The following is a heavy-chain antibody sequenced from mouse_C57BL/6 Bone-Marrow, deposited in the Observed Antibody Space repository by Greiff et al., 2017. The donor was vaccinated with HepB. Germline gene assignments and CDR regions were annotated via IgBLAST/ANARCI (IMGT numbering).Heavy chain of an antibody. CDR3: ARNPGAYYNFAY. CDR1: GYTFTSYW. J-gene: IGHJ3*01. D-gene: IGHD2-12*01. Sequence: QVQLQQSGAELVRPGTSVKLSCKASGYTFTSYWMHWVKQRPGQGLEWIGVIDPSDSYTNYNQKFKGKATLTVDTSSSTAYMQLSSLTSEDSAVYYCARNPGAYYNFAYWGQGTLVTVSA. V-gene: IGHV1-59*01. CDR2: IDPSDSYT.